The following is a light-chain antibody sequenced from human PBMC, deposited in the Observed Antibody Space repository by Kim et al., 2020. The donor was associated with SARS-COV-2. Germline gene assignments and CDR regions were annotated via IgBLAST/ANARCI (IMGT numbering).Light chain of an antibody. CDR3: QQYKTYSPWT. Sequence: DIQMTQSPSTLSAFVGDRVTITCRPSQSISDWLAWYQQRPGKAPKVLIYKASTLASGVPSRFSGSGSGTEFTLTIGSLQPEDFATYYCQQYKTYSPWTFGQGTKVDIK. CDR2: KAS. CDR1: QSISDW. V-gene: IGKV1-5*03. J-gene: IGKJ1*01.